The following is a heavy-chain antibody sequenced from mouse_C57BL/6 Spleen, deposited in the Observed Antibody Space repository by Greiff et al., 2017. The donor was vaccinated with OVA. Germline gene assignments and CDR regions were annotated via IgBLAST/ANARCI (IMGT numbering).Heavy chain of an antibody. D-gene: IGHD2-4*01. Sequence: QVHVKQSGAELVRPGASVTLSCKASGYTFTDYEMHWVKQTPVHGLEWIGAIDPETGGTAYNQKFKGKAILTADKSSSTAYMELRSLTSEDSAVYYCTRSRDYVFDYWGQGTTLTVSS. CDR1: GYTFTDYE. CDR2: IDPETGGT. V-gene: IGHV1-15*01. J-gene: IGHJ2*01. CDR3: TRSRDYVFDY.